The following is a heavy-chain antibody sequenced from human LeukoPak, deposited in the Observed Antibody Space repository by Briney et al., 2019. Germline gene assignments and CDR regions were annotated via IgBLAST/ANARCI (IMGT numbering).Heavy chain of an antibody. CDR1: GGTFTFGTAG. V-gene: IGHV1-69*06. J-gene: IGHJ6*03. Sequence: GASVKVSCKASGGTFTFGTAGVTWVRQASGQRLEWLGGIIPLFDSPHYAPNFQGRLTITADRFSGVAYMDLSSLSSEDTAVYYCARAYIVSTNGDNVYYYMDVWGTGTTVTVSS. CDR3: ARAYIVSTNGDNVYYYMDV. D-gene: IGHD5-24*01. CDR2: IIPLFDSP.